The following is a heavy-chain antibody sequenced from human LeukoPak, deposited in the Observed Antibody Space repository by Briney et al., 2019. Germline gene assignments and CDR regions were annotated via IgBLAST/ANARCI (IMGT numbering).Heavy chain of an antibody. Sequence: GRSLRLSCAASGFTFDDYAMHWVRQGPGKGLEWVSGITWNSGNIGYADSVKGRFTLYRDNAKNSLYMQMNSLRAEDTALYYCAKDVTGTGAFDIWGQGTMVTVSS. D-gene: IGHD1-7*01. CDR3: AKDVTGTGAFDI. J-gene: IGHJ3*02. V-gene: IGHV3-9*01. CDR2: ITWNSGNI. CDR1: GFTFDDYA.